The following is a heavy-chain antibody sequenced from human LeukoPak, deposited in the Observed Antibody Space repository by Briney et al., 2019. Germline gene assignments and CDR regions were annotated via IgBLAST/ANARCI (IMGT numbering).Heavy chain of an antibody. Sequence: PGGSLRLSCAASGFTFSTFAMIWVRQPPGKGLEWVSSIFPSGGEIHYADSVKGRFTISRDNSKNTLYLQMNSLRAEDTAVYYCARAAFLALDYWGQGTLVTVSS. CDR3: ARAAFLALDY. CDR1: GFTFSTFA. CDR2: IFPSGGEI. J-gene: IGHJ4*02. D-gene: IGHD3-3*02. V-gene: IGHV3-23*01.